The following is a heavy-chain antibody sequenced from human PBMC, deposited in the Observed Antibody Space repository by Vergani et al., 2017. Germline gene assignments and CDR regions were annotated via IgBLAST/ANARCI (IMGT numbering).Heavy chain of an antibody. CDR3: AREVDRYYYDSSGYINWFDP. J-gene: IGHJ5*02. Sequence: EVQLVESGGGLVQPGGSLRLSCAASGFTFSSYWMHWVRQAPGKGLVWVSRINRDGSSTSYADSVKGRFTISRDNAKNTLYLQMNSLRAEDTAVYYCAREVDRYYYDSSGYINWFDPWGQGTLVTVSS. D-gene: IGHD3-22*01. V-gene: IGHV3-74*01. CDR2: INRDGSST. CDR1: GFTFSSYW.